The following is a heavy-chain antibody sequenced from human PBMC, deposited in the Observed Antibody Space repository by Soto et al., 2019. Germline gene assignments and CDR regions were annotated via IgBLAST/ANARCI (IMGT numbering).Heavy chain of an antibody. CDR1: GFTFSSYA. CDR3: AKDKGRSSVRYFVY. J-gene: IGHJ4*02. V-gene: IGHV3-23*01. Sequence: GGSLRLSCAASGFTFSSYAMSWVRQAPGKGLEWVSAISGSGGSTYYADSVKGRFTISRDNSKNPLYLQMNSLRAEGTAVYYCAKDKGRSSVRYFVYWGQGTLVTVSS. D-gene: IGHD3-10*01. CDR2: ISGSGGST.